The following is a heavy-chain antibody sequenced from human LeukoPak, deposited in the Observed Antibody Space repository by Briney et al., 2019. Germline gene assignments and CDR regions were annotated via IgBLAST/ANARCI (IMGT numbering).Heavy chain of an antibody. CDR3: ARSPDGFDY. J-gene: IGHJ4*02. Sequence: GGSLRLSCVASGFTFSSYWMSWVRQAPGKGLEWVANIKQDGSEKFYVDSVKGRFTISRDNAKNSLYLQMNGLRAEDTAVYYCARSPDGFDYWGQGTLVTVSS. V-gene: IGHV3-7*01. CDR1: GFTFSSYW. CDR2: IKQDGSEK.